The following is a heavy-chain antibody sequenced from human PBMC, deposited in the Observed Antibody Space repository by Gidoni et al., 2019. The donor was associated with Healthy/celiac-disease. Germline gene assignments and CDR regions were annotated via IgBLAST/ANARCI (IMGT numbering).Heavy chain of an antibody. V-gene: IGHV1-69*01. J-gene: IGHJ4*02. CDR1: GGTFSSYA. Sequence: VQLVQSGAEVKKPGSSVKVSCKASGGTFSSYAISWVRQAPGQGLEWMGGIIPIFGTANYAQKFQGRVTITADESTSTAYMELSSLRSEDTAVYYCACGSSTSAEVAVAGTSGWDFDYWGQGTLVTVSS. D-gene: IGHD6-19*01. CDR2: IIPIFGTA. CDR3: ACGSSTSAEVAVAGTSGWDFDY.